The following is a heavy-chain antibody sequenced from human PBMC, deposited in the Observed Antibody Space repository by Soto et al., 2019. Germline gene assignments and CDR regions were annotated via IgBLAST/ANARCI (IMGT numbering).Heavy chain of an antibody. J-gene: IGHJ6*02. CDR2: IIPIFGTA. CDR1: GGTFSSYA. D-gene: IGHD3-10*01. V-gene: IGHV1-69*12. Sequence: QVQLVQSGAEVKKPGSSVKVSCKASGGTFSSYAISWVRQAPGQGLEWMGGIIPIFGTANYAQKFQGRVTITADESTSTAYMGLSSLRSEDTAVYYCARGPMVRGVIEDYYYYYGMDVWGQGTTVTVSS. CDR3: ARGPMVRGVIEDYYYYYGMDV.